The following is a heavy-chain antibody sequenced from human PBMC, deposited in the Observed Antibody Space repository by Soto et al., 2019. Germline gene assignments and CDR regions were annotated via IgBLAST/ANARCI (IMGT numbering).Heavy chain of an antibody. Sequence: ETLSLTCAVYGGSFSGYYWSWIRQPPGKGLEWIGEINHSGSTNCNPSLKSRVTISVDTSKNQFSLKLSSVTAADTAVYYCARLPFSSYYGMDVWGQGTTVTVSS. D-gene: IGHD2-2*01. V-gene: IGHV4-34*01. CDR2: INHSGST. CDR1: GGSFSGYY. J-gene: IGHJ6*02. CDR3: ARLPFSSYYGMDV.